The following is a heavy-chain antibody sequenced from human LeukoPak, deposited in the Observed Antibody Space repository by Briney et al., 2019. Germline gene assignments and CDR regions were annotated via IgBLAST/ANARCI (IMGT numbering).Heavy chain of an antibody. V-gene: IGHV3-23*01. J-gene: IGHJ4*02. CDR2: ICGSGETT. CDR3: AARPGDLAVPFDY. D-gene: IGHD3-10*01. CDR1: GFPFDTHA. Sequence: GGSLRLSCAASGFPFDTHAMTWVRQAPGKGLEYVSVICGSGETTYYAHSLKDRFTISRDNSKTTLYLQMHSLRVEDTAIYYCAARPGDLAVPFDYWGQGTLVVVSS.